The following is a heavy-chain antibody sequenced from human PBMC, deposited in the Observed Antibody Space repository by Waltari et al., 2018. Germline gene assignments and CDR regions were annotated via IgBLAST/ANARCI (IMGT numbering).Heavy chain of an antibody. CDR1: GVSIRIHY. Sequence: QVHLQESGSRLVRSSETMSPTCPVSGVSIRIHYWNWIRQPAGKGLEWIGRTFVDGKTNYNQSLNSRVTMSVDTSKNQFSLKMTSVTAADTAVYFCAKETGLLHFSYYYYMDVWGRGTPVTVSS. J-gene: IGHJ6*03. CDR2: TFVDGKT. CDR3: AKETGLLHFSYYYYMDV. D-gene: IGHD2-15*01. V-gene: IGHV4-4*07.